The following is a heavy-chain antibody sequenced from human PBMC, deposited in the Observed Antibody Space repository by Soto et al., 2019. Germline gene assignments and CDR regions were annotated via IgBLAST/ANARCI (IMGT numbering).Heavy chain of an antibody. J-gene: IGHJ6*02. D-gene: IGHD6-6*01. V-gene: IGHV6-1*01. CDR2: TYYRSKWYN. Sequence: SQTLSLTCAISVDSVSSNSAAWNWIRQSPSRGLEWLGRTYYRSKWYNDYAVSVKSRITINPDTSKNQFSLQLNCVTPEDTAVHYCARGGKSSSSHYYYGMDVWGQGTMVTVSS. CDR3: ARGGKSSSSHYYYGMDV. CDR1: VDSVSSNSAA.